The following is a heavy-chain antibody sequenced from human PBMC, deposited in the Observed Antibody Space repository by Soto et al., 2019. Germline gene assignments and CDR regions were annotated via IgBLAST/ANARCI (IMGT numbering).Heavy chain of an antibody. D-gene: IGHD5-18*01. CDR3: AGDRGYSYGSGLYYYYYGMDV. Sequence: SETLSLTCTVSGGSISSYYWSWIRQPPGKGLEWIGYIYYSGSTNYNPSLKSRVTISVDTSKNQFSLKLSSVTAADTAVYYCAGDRGYSYGSGLYYYYYGMDVWGQGTTVTVSS. CDR1: GGSISSYY. V-gene: IGHV4-59*01. J-gene: IGHJ6*02. CDR2: IYYSGST.